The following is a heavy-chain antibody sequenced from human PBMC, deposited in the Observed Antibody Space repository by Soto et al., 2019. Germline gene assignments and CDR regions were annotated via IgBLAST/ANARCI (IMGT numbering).Heavy chain of an antibody. CDR1: GGSISSGGYY. D-gene: IGHD3-10*01. J-gene: IGHJ6*03. Sequence: KQSQTLSLTCTVSGGSISSGGYYWSWIRQHPGKGLEWIGYIYYSGSTYYNPSLKSRVTISVDTSKNQFSLKLSSVTAADTAVYYCARYGSGSYSLLYYYYMDVWGKGTTVTVSS. CDR3: ARYGSGSYSLLYYYYMDV. V-gene: IGHV4-31*03. CDR2: IYYSGST.